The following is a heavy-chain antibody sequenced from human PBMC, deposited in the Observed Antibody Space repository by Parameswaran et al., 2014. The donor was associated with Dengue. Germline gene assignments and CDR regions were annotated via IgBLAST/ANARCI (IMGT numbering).Heavy chain of an antibody. Sequence: WVRQAPGQGLEWMGIINPSGGSTSYAQKFQGRVTMTRDTSTSTVYMELSSLRSEDTAVYYCARGPSSSVFYYYYYGMDVWGQGTTVTVSS. CDR3: ARGPSSSVFYYYYYGMDV. CDR2: INPSGGST. J-gene: IGHJ6*02. V-gene: IGHV1-46*01. D-gene: IGHD6-6*01.